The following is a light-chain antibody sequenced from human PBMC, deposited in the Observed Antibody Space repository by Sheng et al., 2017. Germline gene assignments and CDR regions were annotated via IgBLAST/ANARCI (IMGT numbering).Light chain of an antibody. V-gene: IGKV3-20*01. CDR1: QSVSSSS. CDR3: QHYVTSPPGYT. Sequence: EIVLTQSPGTLSLSPGERATLSCRASQSVSSSSLAWYQQKPGQAPRLLIDGASGRATGIPDRFSGSGSGTDFTLTISRLEPEDFAVYYCQHYVTSPPGYTFGQGTKLEIK. J-gene: IGKJ2*01. CDR2: GAS.